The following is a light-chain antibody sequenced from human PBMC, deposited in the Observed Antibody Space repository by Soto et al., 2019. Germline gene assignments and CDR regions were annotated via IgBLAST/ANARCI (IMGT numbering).Light chain of an antibody. CDR3: QQHSHWPPWT. CDR2: DAS. Sequence: EIVLTQSPGTLSLSPGERATLSCRASQSVSSSYLAWYQKRPGQAPRLLIYDASNRATGIPARFSGSGSGTDFTLTISSLEPEDFAVYYCQQHSHWPPWTFGQGTKVDIK. V-gene: IGKV3-11*01. J-gene: IGKJ1*01. CDR1: QSVSSSY.